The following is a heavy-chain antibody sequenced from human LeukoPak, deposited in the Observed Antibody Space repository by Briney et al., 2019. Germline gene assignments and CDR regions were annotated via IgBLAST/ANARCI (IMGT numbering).Heavy chain of an antibody. CDR1: GGSISSSSYY. J-gene: IGHJ4*02. V-gene: IGHV4-39*07. CDR3: ARDKSIYSGYDYPFDY. Sequence: SETLSLTCTVSGGSISSSSYYGGWIRQPPGKGLEWIGSIYNSASTYYNPSLKSRVTISVDTSKNQFSLKLSSVTAADTAVYYCARDKSIYSGYDYPFDYWGQGTLVTVSS. D-gene: IGHD5-12*01. CDR2: IYNSAST.